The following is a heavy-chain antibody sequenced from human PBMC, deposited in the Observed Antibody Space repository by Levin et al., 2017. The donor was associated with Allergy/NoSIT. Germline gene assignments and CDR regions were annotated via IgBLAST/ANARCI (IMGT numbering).Heavy chain of an antibody. J-gene: IGHJ4*02. D-gene: IGHD2-15*01. CDR3: ARSLGRGYCSGGSCYPPGNLGY. CDR2: ISSSGSTI. V-gene: IGHV3-11*01. Sequence: PGGSLRLSCAASGFTFSDYYMSWIRQAPGKGLEWVSYISSSGSTIYYADSVKGRFTISRDNAKNSLYLQMNSLRAEDTAVYYCARSLGRGYCSGGSCYPPGNLGYWGQGTLVTVSS. CDR1: GFTFSDYY.